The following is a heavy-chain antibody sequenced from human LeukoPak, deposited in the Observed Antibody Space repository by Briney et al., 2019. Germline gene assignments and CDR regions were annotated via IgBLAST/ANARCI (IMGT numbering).Heavy chain of an antibody. Sequence: GGSLRLSCAASGFTFSSYSMNWVRQAPGKGLEWVSSISSSSSYIYYADSVKGRFTISRDNSKNTLYLQMNSLRAEDTAVYYCAKASCGGDCYEPGDIWGQGTMVTVSS. J-gene: IGHJ3*02. CDR2: ISSSSSYI. V-gene: IGHV3-21*04. CDR3: AKASCGGDCYEPGDI. D-gene: IGHD2-21*02. CDR1: GFTFSSYS.